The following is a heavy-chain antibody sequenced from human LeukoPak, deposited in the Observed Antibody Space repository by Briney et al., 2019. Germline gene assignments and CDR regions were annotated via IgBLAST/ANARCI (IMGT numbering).Heavy chain of an antibody. D-gene: IGHD6-13*01. Sequence: ASVKVSCKASGYTFTYRYLHWVRQAPGQALEWMGWITPFNGNTNYAQKFQGRVTMTRDMSTSTVYMELSSLRSDDTAVYYCARGGSSWSSDAFDIWGQGTMVTVSS. CDR2: ITPFNGNT. V-gene: IGHV1-45*02. CDR3: ARGGSSWSSDAFDI. CDR1: GYTFTYRY. J-gene: IGHJ3*02.